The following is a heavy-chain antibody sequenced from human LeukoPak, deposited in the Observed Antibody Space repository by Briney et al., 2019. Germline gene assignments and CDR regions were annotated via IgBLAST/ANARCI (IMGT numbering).Heavy chain of an antibody. CDR3: ARGQSMRAPAFDI. D-gene: IGHD6-19*01. Sequence: ASVKVSCKASGYTFTGYYMHWVRQAPGQGLEWMGWINPNSGGTNYAQKFQGRVTMTRDTSISTAYMELSRLRSDDTAVYYCARGQSMRAPAFDIWGQGTMVTVSS. V-gene: IGHV1-2*02. CDR2: INPNSGGT. CDR1: GYTFTGYY. J-gene: IGHJ3*02.